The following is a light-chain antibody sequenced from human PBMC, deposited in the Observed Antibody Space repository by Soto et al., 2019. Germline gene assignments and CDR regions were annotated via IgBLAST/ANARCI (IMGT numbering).Light chain of an antibody. CDR1: SSNIGAGYD. CDR2: GNS. V-gene: IGLV1-40*01. Sequence: QSVLTQPPSVSGAPGQRVTISCTGSSSNIGAGYDVHWYQQLPGTAPKLLIYGNSNRPSGVPDRFSGSKSGTSASLAITGLQAEDEAAYYCQSYDSIPSGVVFGGGTKLTVL. J-gene: IGLJ2*01. CDR3: QSYDSIPSGVV.